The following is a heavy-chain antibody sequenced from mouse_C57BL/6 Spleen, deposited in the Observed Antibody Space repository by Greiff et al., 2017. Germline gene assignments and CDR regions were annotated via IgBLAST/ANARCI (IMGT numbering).Heavy chain of an antibody. D-gene: IGHD1-1*01. CDR3: ASLYYYGSRGYFDY. J-gene: IGHJ2*01. V-gene: IGHV2-2*01. CDR1: GFSLTSYG. Sequence: VKLVESGPGLVQPSQSLSITCTVSGFSLTSYGVHWVRQSPGKGLEWLGVIWSGGSTDYNAAFISRLSISKDNSKSQVFCKMNSLQADDTAIYYCASLYYYGSRGYFDYWGQGTTLTVSS. CDR2: IWSGGST.